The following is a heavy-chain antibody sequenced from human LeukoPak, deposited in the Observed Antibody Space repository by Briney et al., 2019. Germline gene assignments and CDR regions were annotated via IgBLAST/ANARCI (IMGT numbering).Heavy chain of an antibody. V-gene: IGHV3-21*01. CDR3: AEKASYDY. CDR2: ISGGSSNI. Sequence: PGGSLRLSCTASEFSFSAYCWNWVRQAPGKGLEWVSSISGGSSNIYYADSVKGRFTISRDNAKKSLYLRMNSLRAEDTAVYYCAEKASYDYWGQGTLATVS. CDR1: EFSFSAYC. D-gene: IGHD1-26*01. J-gene: IGHJ4*02.